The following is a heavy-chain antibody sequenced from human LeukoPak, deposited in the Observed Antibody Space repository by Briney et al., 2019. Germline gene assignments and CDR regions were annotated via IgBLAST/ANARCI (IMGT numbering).Heavy chain of an antibody. CDR3: ARDGRQVPFDP. CDR1: GGSISSYY. Sequence: SETLSLTCTVSGGSISSYYWSWIRQPTGKGLEWIGRIYSSGNTNYNPSLKSRVTLSVDTSKNQFSLKLSSVTAADTAVYYCARDGRQVPFDPWGQGTLVTVSS. CDR2: IYSSGNT. J-gene: IGHJ5*02. V-gene: IGHV4-4*07. D-gene: IGHD2-2*01.